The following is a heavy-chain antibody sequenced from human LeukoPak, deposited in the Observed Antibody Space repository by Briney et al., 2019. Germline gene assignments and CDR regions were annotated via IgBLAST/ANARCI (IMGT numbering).Heavy chain of an antibody. Sequence: GGSLRLSCAASGFTFSSYSMNWVRQAPGKGLEWVSSISSSSSYIYYADSVKGRFTISRDNAKNSLYLQMNSLRAEDTAVYYCARDASTTVTTSWFDPWGQGTLVTVSS. CDR1: GFTFSSYS. CDR3: ARDASTTVTTSWFDP. CDR2: ISSSSSYI. V-gene: IGHV3-21*01. D-gene: IGHD4-17*01. J-gene: IGHJ5*02.